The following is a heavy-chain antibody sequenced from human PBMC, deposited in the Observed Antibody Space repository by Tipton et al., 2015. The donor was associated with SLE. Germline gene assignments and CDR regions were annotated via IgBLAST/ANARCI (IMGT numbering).Heavy chain of an antibody. D-gene: IGHD2-15*01. CDR3: AKEDIVVVVAAYYYYMDV. V-gene: IGHV3-30*02. J-gene: IGHJ6*03. CDR1: GFTFSSYG. Sequence: SLRLSCAASGFTFSSYGMHWARQAPGKGLEWVAFIRYDGSNKYYADSVKGRFTISRDNSKNTLYLQMNSLRAEDTAVYYCAKEDIVVVVAAYYYYMDVWGKGTTVTVSS. CDR2: IRYDGSNK.